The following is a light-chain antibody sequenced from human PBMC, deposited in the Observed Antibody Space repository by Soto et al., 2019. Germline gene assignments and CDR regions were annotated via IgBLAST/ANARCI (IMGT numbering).Light chain of an antibody. Sequence: DIVMTQSPDSQALTLGERDTIHCQSSQSVVYTSNNKNYLAWYQVKPGRPPKLLIYWASTRESGVPDRFSGSGSVTDFTLTIRSLQAEDVAIYYCQKHYDVPRITFGKGTRLEIK. J-gene: IGKJ5*01. CDR3: QKHYDVPRIT. V-gene: IGKV4-1*01. CDR2: WAS. CDR1: QSVVYTSNNKNY.